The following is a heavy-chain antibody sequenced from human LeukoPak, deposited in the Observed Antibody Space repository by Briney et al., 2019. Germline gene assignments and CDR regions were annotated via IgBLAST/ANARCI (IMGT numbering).Heavy chain of an antibody. Sequence: PSETLSLTCTVSGGSISSGGYYWSWIRQPPGKGLEWVGEIYHSGSTNYNPSLKSRVTISVDKSKDQFSLKLSSVTAADTAVYYCARGGELLWFGESSRWFDPWGQGTLVTVSS. D-gene: IGHD3-10*01. CDR1: GGSISSGGYY. V-gene: IGHV4-30-2*01. J-gene: IGHJ5*02. CDR3: ARGGELLWFGESSRWFDP. CDR2: IYHSGST.